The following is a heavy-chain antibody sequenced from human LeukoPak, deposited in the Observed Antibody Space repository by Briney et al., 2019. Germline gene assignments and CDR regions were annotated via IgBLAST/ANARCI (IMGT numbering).Heavy chain of an antibody. Sequence: GGSLRLSCAASGFTFSSYAMHWVRQAPGKGLEWVAVISYDGSNKYYADSVKGRFTISRDNSENTLYLQMNSLRAEDTAVYYCARVWITVVTHFGAFDIWGQGTIVTVSS. D-gene: IGHD4-23*01. CDR1: GFTFSSYA. CDR2: ISYDGSNK. J-gene: IGHJ3*02. V-gene: IGHV3-30-3*01. CDR3: ARVWITVVTHFGAFDI.